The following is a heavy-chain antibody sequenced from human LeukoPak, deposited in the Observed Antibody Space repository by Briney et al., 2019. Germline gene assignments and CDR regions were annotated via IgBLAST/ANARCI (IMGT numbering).Heavy chain of an antibody. CDR2: IVVGSGNT. Sequence: ASVTVSCKASGFTFTSSAVQWVRQARGQRLEWIGWIVVGSGNTNYAQKFQERVTITRDMSTSTAYMELSSLRSEDTAVYYCAAARSSGYYLFDYWGQGTLVTVSS. J-gene: IGHJ4*02. D-gene: IGHD3-22*01. CDR3: AAARSSGYYLFDY. V-gene: IGHV1-58*01. CDR1: GFTFTSSA.